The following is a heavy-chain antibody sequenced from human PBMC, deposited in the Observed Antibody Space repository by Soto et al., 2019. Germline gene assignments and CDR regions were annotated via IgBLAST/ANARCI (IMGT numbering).Heavy chain of an antibody. CDR3: ARRSGWSYYHYGMDF. CDR2: IYPGDSDT. Sequence: GESLKISCKGSGYSFTSYWIGWVRQMPGKGLEWMGIIYPGDSDTRYSPSFQGQVTISADKSISTAYLQWSSLKASDTAMYYCARRSGWSYYHYGMDFWGQGTSVTVSS. V-gene: IGHV5-51*01. D-gene: IGHD6-19*01. J-gene: IGHJ6*02. CDR1: GYSFTSYW.